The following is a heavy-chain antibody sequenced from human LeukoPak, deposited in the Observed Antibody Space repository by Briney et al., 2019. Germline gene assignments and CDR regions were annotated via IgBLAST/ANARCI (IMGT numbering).Heavy chain of an antibody. D-gene: IGHD4-23*01. J-gene: IGHJ4*02. CDR2: IGYEGVHK. CDR3: AKDLHGGYSSDH. V-gene: IGHV3-30*02. CDR1: GFTFNNFG. Sequence: GGSLRLSCAASGFTFNNFGMHWVRQAPGKGLEWVSFIGYEGVHKYYADSVKGRFTISKDNSKATLYLQMNSLRPEDTAVYYCAKDLHGGYSSDHWGQGTLVTVSS.